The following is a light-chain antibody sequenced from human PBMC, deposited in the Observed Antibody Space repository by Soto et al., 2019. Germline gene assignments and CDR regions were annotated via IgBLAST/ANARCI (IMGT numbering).Light chain of an antibody. CDR2: DAS. CDR1: QSTSSH. V-gene: IGKV3-11*01. J-gene: IGKJ1*01. Sequence: EIVLTQSPATLSLSPGERATLSCRASQSTSSHVAWFQQKPGQAPRLLIYDASNRASGISARFSGSGSGTDFTLTISSLEPEDFAVYYCQQRGSWPPTWTFGQGTRVEIK. CDR3: QQRGSWPPTWT.